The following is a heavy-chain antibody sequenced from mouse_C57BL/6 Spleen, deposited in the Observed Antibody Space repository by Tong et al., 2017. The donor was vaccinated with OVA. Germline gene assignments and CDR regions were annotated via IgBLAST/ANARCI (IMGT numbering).Heavy chain of an antibody. J-gene: IGHJ1*03. V-gene: IGHV1-18*01. Sequence: EVQLQESGPELVKPGASVKISCKASGYTFTDYNMDWVKQSHGKSLEWIGDINPNNGGTIYNQKFKGKATLTVDKSSSTAYMQLKSLTSEDSAVYYCARGDDGYYVSHWYFDVWGTGTTVTVSS. CDR3: ARGDDGYYVSHWYFDV. D-gene: IGHD2-3*01. CDR2: INPNNGGT. CDR1: GYTFTDYN.